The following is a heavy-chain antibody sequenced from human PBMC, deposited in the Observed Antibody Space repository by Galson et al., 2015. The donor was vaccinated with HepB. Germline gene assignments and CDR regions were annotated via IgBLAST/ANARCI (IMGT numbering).Heavy chain of an antibody. CDR2: ISGSSGST. Sequence: SLRLSCAASGFTLSIYAMNWVRQAPGKGLEWVSGISGSSGSTYYADSVKGRFTISRDNSKNTLYLQMNNMRAEDTAVYFCARCLDEYSSGWYFGYWGQGALVSVSS. CDR3: ARCLDEYSSGWYFGY. D-gene: IGHD6-19*01. J-gene: IGHJ4*02. V-gene: IGHV3-23*01. CDR1: GFTLSIYA.